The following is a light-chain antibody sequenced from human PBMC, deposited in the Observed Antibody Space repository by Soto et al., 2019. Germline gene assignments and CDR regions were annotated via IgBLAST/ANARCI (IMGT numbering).Light chain of an antibody. CDR3: LQYHNLWA. Sequence: EIVMTQSPATLSVSPWDRATLSCRASESVTSSSAWYQQKPGQPPRLLIYAASTRATGVPTRFSGSRSGAEFTLTINSLQSEDFAVYSCLQYHNLWAFGQGTKVDIK. CDR1: ESVTSS. CDR2: AAS. J-gene: IGKJ1*01. V-gene: IGKV3-15*01.